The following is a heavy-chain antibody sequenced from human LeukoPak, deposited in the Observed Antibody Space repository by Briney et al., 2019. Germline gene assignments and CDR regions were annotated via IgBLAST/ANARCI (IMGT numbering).Heavy chain of an antibody. CDR1: GGSISSYY. V-gene: IGHV4-59*01. Sequence: GSLRLSCAVSGGSISSYYWSWIRQPPGKGLEWIGYIYYSGSTNYNPSLKSRVTISVDTSKNQFSLKLSSVTAADTAVYYCARGTVTLYYYYGMDVWGQGTTVTVSS. CDR2: IYYSGST. D-gene: IGHD4-11*01. CDR3: ARGTVTLYYYYGMDV. J-gene: IGHJ6*02.